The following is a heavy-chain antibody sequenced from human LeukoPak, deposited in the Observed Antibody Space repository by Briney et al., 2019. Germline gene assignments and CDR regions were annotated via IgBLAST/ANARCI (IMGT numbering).Heavy chain of an antibody. CDR1: GFTFSSYE. V-gene: IGHV3-48*03. CDR3: ARDYYYSVDY. CDR2: ISSSGSTI. D-gene: IGHD3-22*01. J-gene: IGHJ4*02. Sequence: GGSLRLSCAASGFTFSSYEMNWVRQAPGKGLEWVSYISSSGSTIYYADSVKGRFTISRDNAKGTVYLQMNSLRAEDTAVYYCARDYYYSVDYWGQGTLVTVSS.